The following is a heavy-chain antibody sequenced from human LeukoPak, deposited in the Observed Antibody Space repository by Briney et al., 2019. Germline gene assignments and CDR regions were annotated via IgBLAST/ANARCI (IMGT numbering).Heavy chain of an antibody. V-gene: IGHV3-30*18. CDR1: GFTFSSYG. CDR2: TSYDGSNK. CDR3: AKEKDRYSSSWSHFDY. J-gene: IGHJ4*02. Sequence: GGSLRLSCAASGFTFSSYGIHWVRQAPGKGLEWVAVTSYDGSNKNYADSVKGRFTISRDNSKNTLYLQMNSLRAEDTAVYYCAKEKDRYSSSWSHFDYWGQGTLVTVSS. D-gene: IGHD6-13*01.